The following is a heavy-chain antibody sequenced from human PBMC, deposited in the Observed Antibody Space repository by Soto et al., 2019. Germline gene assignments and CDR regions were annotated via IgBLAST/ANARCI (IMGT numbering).Heavy chain of an antibody. CDR2: ISGSGTNT. CDR1: VFTFCSYA. CDR3: AKGGTNDYSPLDF. V-gene: IGHV3-23*01. Sequence: GGSLRLSSAASVFTFCSYAMTWVRQAPGKGLEWVSVISGSGTNTYYAGSVKGRVTISRDNSNNTLWLQMDRLRAEDTAIYYCAKGGTNDYSPLDFCGQGT. J-gene: IGHJ4*02. D-gene: IGHD2-8*01.